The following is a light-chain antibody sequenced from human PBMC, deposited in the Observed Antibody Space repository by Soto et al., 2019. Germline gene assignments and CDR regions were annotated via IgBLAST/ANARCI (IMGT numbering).Light chain of an antibody. CDR3: LLFFGGGRRV. CDR2: DTN. J-gene: IGLJ3*02. V-gene: IGLV7-46*01. CDR1: TGAVTSDHY. Sequence: QAVVTQEPSLTVSPGGTVTLTCGSNTGAVTSDHYPYWFQQKPGQAPRTLISDTNNKHSWTPARFSGSLLGGKAALTLSGAHPEDEAEYYCLLFFGGGRRVFGGGTQLTVL.